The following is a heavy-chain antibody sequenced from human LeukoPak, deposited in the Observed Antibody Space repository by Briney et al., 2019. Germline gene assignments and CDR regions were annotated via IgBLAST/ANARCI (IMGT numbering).Heavy chain of an antibody. CDR2: ITATSSGT. Sequence: GGSLRLSCAASGFTFSSFEMNWVRQAPGRGLEWVSAITATSSGTYDADSVKGRFTISRDNSKNTLYLQMNSLRPEDTAIYYCAKLFDSGTYNNFFHYWGQGTLVTVSS. J-gene: IGHJ4*02. CDR3: AKLFDSGTYNNFFHY. CDR1: GFTFSSFE. V-gene: IGHV3-23*01. D-gene: IGHD3-10*01.